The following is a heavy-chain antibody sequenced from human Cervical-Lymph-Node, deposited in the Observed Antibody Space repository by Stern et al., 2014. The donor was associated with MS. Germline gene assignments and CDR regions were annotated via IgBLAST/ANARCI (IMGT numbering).Heavy chain of an antibody. CDR2: ISDSGST. CDR3: ARALHQSRSSWYTPEY. J-gene: IGHJ4*02. Sequence: QVQLQESGPGLVKPSQTLSLTCTVSGGSINSGVYYWTWIRQHPGKGLEWIGYISDSGSTNYNPSLKSRITISIDTSENQFSLKLSSVTAADTAVYYCARALHQSRSSWYTPEYWGQGTLVTVSS. D-gene: IGHD6-13*01. CDR1: GGSINSGVYY. V-gene: IGHV4-31*03.